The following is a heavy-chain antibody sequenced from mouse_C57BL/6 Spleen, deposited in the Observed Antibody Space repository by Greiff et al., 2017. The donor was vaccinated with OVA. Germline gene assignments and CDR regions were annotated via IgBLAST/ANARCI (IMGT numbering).Heavy chain of an antibody. J-gene: IGHJ2*01. CDR1: GYTFTDYY. CDR3: ARSTMVDY. CDR2: INPNNGGT. D-gene: IGHD2-1*01. Sequence: EVQLQQSGPELVKPGASVKISCKASGYTFTDYYMNWVKQSHGKSLEWIGDINPNNGGTSYNQKFKGKATLTVDKSSSTAYMELRSLTSEDSAVYYCARSTMVDYWGQGTTLTVSS. V-gene: IGHV1-26*01.